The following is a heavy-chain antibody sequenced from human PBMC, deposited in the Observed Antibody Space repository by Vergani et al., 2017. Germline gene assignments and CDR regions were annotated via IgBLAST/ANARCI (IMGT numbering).Heavy chain of an antibody. J-gene: IGHJ6*02. D-gene: IGHD3-10*01. V-gene: IGHV3-7*01. CDR1: GFISSSYW. CDR3: VRVPLIRRGSGNYGINNYHGMDV. Sequence: EGQLVESGGDWVQRGGSLRLSCAASGFISSSYWMSWVRQAPGKGLEWVANVNQDGSEKYYVDSVRGRFTISRDNAKNSIYLQMISLRAEDTAVYFCVRVPLIRRGSGNYGINNYHGMDVWGQGTTVIVSS. CDR2: VNQDGSEK.